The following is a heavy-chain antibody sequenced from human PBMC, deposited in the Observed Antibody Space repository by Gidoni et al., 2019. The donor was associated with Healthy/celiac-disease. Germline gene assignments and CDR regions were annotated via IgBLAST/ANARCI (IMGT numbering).Heavy chain of an antibody. J-gene: IGHJ6*02. V-gene: IGHV3-9*01. CDR3: AKDGAAAGTVANYGMDV. CDR2: ISWNGGSI. D-gene: IGHD6-13*01. CDR1: GVTVDAYA. Sequence: EVQRVESGGGLVQPGRSLRLSWAASGVTVDAYAMHWVRQAPGKGLEWVSGISWNGGSIGYSDSVNGRFTISRANAKNSLYLQMTSLRAEDTALYSCAKDGAAAGTVANYGMDVWGQGPTVTVSS.